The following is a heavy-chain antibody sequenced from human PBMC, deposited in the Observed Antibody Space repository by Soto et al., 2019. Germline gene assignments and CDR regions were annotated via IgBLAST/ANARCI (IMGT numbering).Heavy chain of an antibody. J-gene: IGHJ4*02. CDR2: IYSGGRT. CDR1: GFTVSSHY. V-gene: IGHV3-66*01. Sequence: EVQLVESGGGLVQPGGSLRLSCAASGFTVSSHYMSWVRQAPGKGLEWVSLIYSGGRTYYADSVKGRFTISRDNSKNTLYLQMNSLRAEDTAVYFCARDPTRAYFDYWGQGTLVTVSS. CDR3: ARDPTRAYFDY.